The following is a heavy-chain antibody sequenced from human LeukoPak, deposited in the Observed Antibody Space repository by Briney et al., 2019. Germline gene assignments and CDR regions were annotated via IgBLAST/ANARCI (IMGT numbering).Heavy chain of an antibody. V-gene: IGHV4-59*10. Sequence: SETLSLTCAVYGGSFSGYYWSWIRQPPGKGLEWIGRIYTSGSTNYNPSLKSRVTMSVDTSKNQFSLKLSSVTAADTAVYYCARDRDGYASDAFDIWGQGTMVTVSS. CDR3: ARDRDGYASDAFDI. CDR1: GGSFSGYY. J-gene: IGHJ3*02. CDR2: IYTSGST. D-gene: IGHD5-12*01.